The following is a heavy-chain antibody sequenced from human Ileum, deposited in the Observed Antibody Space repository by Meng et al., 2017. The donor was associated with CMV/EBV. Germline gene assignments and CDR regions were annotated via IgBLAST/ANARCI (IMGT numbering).Heavy chain of an antibody. V-gene: IGHV4-59*01. D-gene: IGHD3-10*01. CDR1: GGSITNFY. Sequence: GSLRLSCTVSGGSITNFYWTWIRQPPGKGLEWIGYISHSGRTNYNPSLKSRLTMSVDASQNQFSLNLSSVTAADTAVYYCARGRVYYYGWNPPYGRDFWGQGTTVTVSS. CDR3: ARGRVYYYGWNPPYGRDF. CDR2: ISHSGRT. J-gene: IGHJ6*02.